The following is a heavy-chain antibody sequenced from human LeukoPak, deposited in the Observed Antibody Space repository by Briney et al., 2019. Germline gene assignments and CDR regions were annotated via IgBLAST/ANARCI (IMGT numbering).Heavy chain of an antibody. D-gene: IGHD6-19*01. V-gene: IGHV3-21*04. CDR3: ARRSGIAVAGAFDY. CDR1: GFTFSSYS. J-gene: IGHJ4*02. CDR2: ISSSSSYI. Sequence: RSGGSLRLSCAASGFTFSSYSMNWVRQAPGKGLEWVSSISSSSSYIYYADSVKGRFTISRDNSKNTLYLQMNSLRAEDTAAYYCARRSGIAVAGAFDYWGQGTLVTVSS.